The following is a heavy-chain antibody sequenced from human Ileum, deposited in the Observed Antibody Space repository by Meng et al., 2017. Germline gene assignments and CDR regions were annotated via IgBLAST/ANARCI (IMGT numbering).Heavy chain of an antibody. CDR3: ARHGGWHFDY. J-gene: IGHJ4*02. CDR1: GGSISSSNY. V-gene: IGHV4-4*02. D-gene: IGHD6-19*01. Sequence: GSLRLSCAVSGGSISSSNYWSWVRQPPGKGLEWIGQIYLSGRPNYNPSLESRVTTSVDKSKNQFSLRLTSVTAADTAIYYCARHGGWHFDYWGQGTLVTVSS. CDR2: IYLSGRP.